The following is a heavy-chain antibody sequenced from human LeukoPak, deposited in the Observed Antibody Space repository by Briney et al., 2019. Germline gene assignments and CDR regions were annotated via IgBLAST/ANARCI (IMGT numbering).Heavy chain of an antibody. Sequence: ASVKVSCKASGYIFTSYYMHWVRQAPGQGLEWMGIINPSSGSTSYAQKFQDRVKMTRDTSRSTVYMELSSLRSEDTAVYYCAAVLGSFPNTAMATRGFDYWGQGTLVTVSS. J-gene: IGHJ4*02. D-gene: IGHD5-18*01. CDR2: INPSSGST. CDR1: GYIFTSYY. CDR3: AAVLGSFPNTAMATRGFDY. V-gene: IGHV1-46*01.